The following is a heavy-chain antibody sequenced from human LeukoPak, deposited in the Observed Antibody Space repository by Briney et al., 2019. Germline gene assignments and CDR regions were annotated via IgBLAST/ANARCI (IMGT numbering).Heavy chain of an antibody. Sequence: GGSLRLSCAASGFTFTSYAMSWVRQAPGKGLEWVSTISSGAGTTYYADSVKGRFTISRDTSKNTLYLQMNSLRSDDTAVYYCARYTNDFWSGYHYGYYFDYWGQGTLVTVSS. CDR3: ARYTNDFWSGYHYGYYFDY. CDR2: ISSGAGTT. CDR1: GFTFTSYA. V-gene: IGHV3-23*01. D-gene: IGHD3-3*01. J-gene: IGHJ4*02.